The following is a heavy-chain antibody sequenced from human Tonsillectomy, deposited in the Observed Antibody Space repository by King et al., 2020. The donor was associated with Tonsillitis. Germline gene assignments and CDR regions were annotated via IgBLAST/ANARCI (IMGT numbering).Heavy chain of an antibody. CDR3: AKVRYGDYPLDY. J-gene: IGHJ4*02. V-gene: IGHV3-9*01. D-gene: IGHD4-17*01. CDR2: IRWNSGSI. Sequence: VQLVESGGGLVQPGRSLRLSCAASGFTFDDYAMHWVRQAPGKGLEWVSGIRWNSGSIGYADSVKGRFTISRDNAKNSLYLQMNSLRAEDTALYYCAKVRYGDYPLDYWGQGTLVTVSS. CDR1: GFTFDDYA.